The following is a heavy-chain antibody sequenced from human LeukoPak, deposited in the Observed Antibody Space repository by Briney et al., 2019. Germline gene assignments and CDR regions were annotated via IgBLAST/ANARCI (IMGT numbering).Heavy chain of an antibody. CDR3: AKGGFCTSASCYYFDS. Sequence: PGGSLRLSCTASGFSFSTHDMLWVRQAPGKGLEWVAHIWGEGYNENYADSVKGRFTISRDNAKNMLFLQMNSLRAEDTAVYYCAKGGFCTSASCYYFDSWGQGTLVTVSS. V-gene: IGHV3-33*06. D-gene: IGHD2-2*01. CDR1: GFSFSTHD. CDR2: IWGEGYNE. J-gene: IGHJ4*02.